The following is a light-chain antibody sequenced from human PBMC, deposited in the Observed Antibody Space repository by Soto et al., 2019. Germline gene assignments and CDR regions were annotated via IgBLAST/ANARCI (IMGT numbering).Light chain of an antibody. J-gene: IGLJ2*01. CDR3: SSYPRPTTPVV. CDR2: EVD. CDR1: SSDIGSYTY. V-gene: IGLV2-14*01. Sequence: QSALTQPASVSGSPGQSITISCTGTSSDIGSYTYVSWYQQHPGQVPKLMIYEVDNRPSGVSSRFSGSKSGNTASLTISGLQAEDEADYYCSSYPRPTTPVVFGGGTKLTVL.